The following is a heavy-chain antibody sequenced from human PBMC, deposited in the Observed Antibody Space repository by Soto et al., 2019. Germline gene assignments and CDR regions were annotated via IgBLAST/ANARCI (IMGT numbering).Heavy chain of an antibody. CDR3: VKERSGHSYADS. V-gene: IGHV3-23*01. CDR1: GFTFSNYA. J-gene: IGHJ4*02. CDR2: SSGSGDRT. D-gene: IGHD5-18*01. Sequence: EVQLLESGGGLVQPGGSLRLSCAASGFTFSNYAMSWLRQPPGKGREWVSASSGSGDRTYYADSVKGRFTISRDNSKNTLYLQLNSLRAEDSAVYYCVKERSGHSYADSWGQGTLVTVSS.